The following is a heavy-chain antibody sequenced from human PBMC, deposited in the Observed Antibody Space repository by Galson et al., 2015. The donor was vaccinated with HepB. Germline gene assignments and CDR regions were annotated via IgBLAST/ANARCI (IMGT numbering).Heavy chain of an antibody. V-gene: IGHV7-4-1*02. D-gene: IGHD3-10*01. CDR2: INTNTGEP. CDR1: GYTFTNYA. Sequence: SVKVSCKAAGYTFTNYAMNWVRQAPGQGLEWMGWINTNTGEPTYAQAFTGRFVFSLDTSVTTAHLQISSLKPEDTAVYYCARQGAGYYHGSGTHHFNYHYAMDVWGQGTTVTVSS. J-gene: IGHJ6*01. CDR3: ARQGAGYYHGSGTHHFNYHYAMDV.